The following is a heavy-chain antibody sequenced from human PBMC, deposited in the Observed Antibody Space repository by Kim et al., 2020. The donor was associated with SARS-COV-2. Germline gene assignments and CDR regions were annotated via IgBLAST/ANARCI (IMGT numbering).Heavy chain of an antibody. CDR1: GGSISSGGYY. J-gene: IGHJ4*02. Sequence: SETLSLTCTVSGGSISSGGYYWSWIRQHPGKGLEWIGYIYYSGSTYYNPSLKSRVTISVDTSKNQFSLKLSSVTAADTAVYYCARDRGAGDFWSGYYTAGYFDYWGQGTLVTVSS. D-gene: IGHD3-3*01. V-gene: IGHV4-31*03. CDR3: ARDRGAGDFWSGYYTAGYFDY. CDR2: IYYSGST.